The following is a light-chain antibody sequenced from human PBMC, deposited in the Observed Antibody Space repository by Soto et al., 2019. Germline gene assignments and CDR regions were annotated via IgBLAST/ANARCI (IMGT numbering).Light chain of an antibody. CDR1: QDISNY. J-gene: IGKJ5*01. CDR2: DAS. CDR3: QQYDNLPS. V-gene: IGKV1-33*01. Sequence: DIQMTQSPSSLSASVGDRVTITCQASQDISNYLNWYQQKPGKAPKLLIYDASKLETGVPSRFSGSVSGTDFTFTISCLQPEGIATYYCQQYDNLPSFGHGTRLEIK.